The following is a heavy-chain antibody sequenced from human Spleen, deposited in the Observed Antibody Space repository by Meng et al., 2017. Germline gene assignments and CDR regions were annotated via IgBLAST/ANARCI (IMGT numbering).Heavy chain of an antibody. J-gene: IGHJ4*02. CDR1: GYSFTSYD. CDR3: ARDEDISAAGKLFGDY. Sequence: QVQLVQSGFELKKPGGAVKVSCKASGYSFTSYDINWVRQASGQGLEWLGRIDPKSGDTHYAQRFQGRVTMTGDTSISTAYMELSGLRSDDTAMYYCARDEDISAAGKLFGDYWGQGTLVTVSS. CDR2: IDPKSGDT. D-gene: IGHD6-13*01. V-gene: IGHV1-2*06.